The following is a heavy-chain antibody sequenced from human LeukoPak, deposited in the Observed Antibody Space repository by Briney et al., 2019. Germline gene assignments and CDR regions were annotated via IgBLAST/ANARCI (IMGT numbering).Heavy chain of an antibody. Sequence: SETLTLTCTVSGGSISSGGYYWSWIRQPPGEGLEWIVYIYYSGSTYYHPSLKSRVTISLDTSKHQFSLKLSSVTAADTAVYYCARVTTVITSFHIDYWGQGTLVTVSS. CDR1: GGSISSGGYY. J-gene: IGHJ4*02. D-gene: IGHD4-17*01. CDR3: ARVTTVITSFHIDY. V-gene: IGHV4-30-4*01. CDR2: IYYSGST.